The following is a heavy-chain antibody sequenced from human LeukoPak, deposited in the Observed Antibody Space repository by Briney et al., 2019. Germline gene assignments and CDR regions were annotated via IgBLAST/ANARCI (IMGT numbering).Heavy chain of an antibody. CDR2: IRSKAYGGTP. CDR3: AKHSSTGAVAGTNFDY. V-gene: IGHV3-49*04. J-gene: IGHJ4*02. CDR1: GFNFGDYA. Sequence: GGSLRLSCTASGFNFGDYAMNWVRQAPGKGLEWVGFIRSKAYGGTPEYAASVKGRFTISRDDSKTIAYLQMNSLRAEDTAVYYCAKHSSTGAVAGTNFDYWGQGTLVTVSS. D-gene: IGHD6-19*01.